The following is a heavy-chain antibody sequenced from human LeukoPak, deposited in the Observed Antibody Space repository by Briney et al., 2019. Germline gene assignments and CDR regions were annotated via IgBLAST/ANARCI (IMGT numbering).Heavy chain of an antibody. V-gene: IGHV1-18*01. CDR1: GYTFTSYG. J-gene: IGHJ6*03. CDR3: ARGRPRHYYYYYYMDV. CDR2: ISAYNGNT. Sequence: ASVKVSCKASGYTFTSYGISWVRQAPGQGPEWMGWISAYNGNTNYAQKLQGRVTMTTDTSTSTAYMELSSLRSEDTAVYYCARGRPRHYYYYYYMDVWGKGTTVTISS.